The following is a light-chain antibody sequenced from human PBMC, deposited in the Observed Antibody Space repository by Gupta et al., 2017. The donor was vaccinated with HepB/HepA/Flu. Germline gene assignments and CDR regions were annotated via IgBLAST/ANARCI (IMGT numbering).Light chain of an antibody. Sequence: QSVLTPPHSVSPAPGQKITLSCAGSSSNIGNNYVSWYQQLPGTAPKLLIYENNKRPSGIPDRFSGSRSGTSATLGITGLQTGEEADDYCGTWDSSGSVVVCGGGTKLTVL. CDR1: SSNIGNNY. V-gene: IGLV1-51*02. CDR2: ENN. CDR3: GTWDSSGSVVV. J-gene: IGLJ2*01.